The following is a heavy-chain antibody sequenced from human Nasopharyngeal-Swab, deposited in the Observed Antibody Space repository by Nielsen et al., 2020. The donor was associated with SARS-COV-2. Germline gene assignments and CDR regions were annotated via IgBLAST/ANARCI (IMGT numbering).Heavy chain of an antibody. CDR1: GGSFSGYY. D-gene: IGHD3-3*01. J-gene: IGHJ4*02. V-gene: IGHV4-34*01. Sequence: SETLSLTCAVYGGSFSGYYWSWIRQPPGKGLEWIGEINHSGSTNYNPSLKSRVTISVDTSKNQFSLKLSSVTAADTAVYYCARHDHTIVRAIDYWGQGTLVTVSS. CDR2: INHSGST. CDR3: ARHDHTIVRAIDY.